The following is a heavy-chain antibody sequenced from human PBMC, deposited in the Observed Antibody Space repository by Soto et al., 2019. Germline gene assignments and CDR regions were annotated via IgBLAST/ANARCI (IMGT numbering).Heavy chain of an antibody. Sequence: GGSLRLSCAVSEFTFSSYAMSWVRQAPRKGLEWVSAISTGGGGTYFADSVKGRFSVSRDNSKNTLYLQMNSLRAEDTAVYYCAKGDSSSSRGFFDYWGPGTQVTVSS. D-gene: IGHD6-6*01. J-gene: IGHJ4*02. CDR3: AKGDSSSSRGFFDY. V-gene: IGHV3-23*01. CDR1: EFTFSSYA. CDR2: ISTGGGGT.